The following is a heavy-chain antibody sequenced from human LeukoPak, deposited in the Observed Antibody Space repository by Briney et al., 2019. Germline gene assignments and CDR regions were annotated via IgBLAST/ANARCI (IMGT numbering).Heavy chain of an antibody. Sequence: GGSLRLSCAASGFTFSNYWMHWVRQAPGKGLVWVSRINSDGSSTNYADSVKGRFTISRDNAKNTLYLQVNSLRAEDTAVYYCAKEGGYYFIDYWGQGTLVTVSS. CDR3: AKEGGYYFIDY. CDR2: INSDGSST. J-gene: IGHJ4*02. D-gene: IGHD2/OR15-2a*01. V-gene: IGHV3-74*01. CDR1: GFTFSNYW.